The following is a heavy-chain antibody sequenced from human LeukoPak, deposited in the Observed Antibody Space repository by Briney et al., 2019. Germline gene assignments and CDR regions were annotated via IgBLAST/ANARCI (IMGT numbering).Heavy chain of an antibody. V-gene: IGHV3-23*01. J-gene: IGHJ3*01. Sequence: GGSLRLSCAASGFTFSSYAMSWVRQAPGKGLEWVSAISGSGGSTYYADSVKGRFTISRDNSKNTLYLQMNSLRAEDTAVYYCAKDNYDFWSGVLNAFDVWGRGTMVTVSS. CDR1: GFTFSSYA. D-gene: IGHD3-3*01. CDR2: ISGSGGST. CDR3: AKDNYDFWSGVLNAFDV.